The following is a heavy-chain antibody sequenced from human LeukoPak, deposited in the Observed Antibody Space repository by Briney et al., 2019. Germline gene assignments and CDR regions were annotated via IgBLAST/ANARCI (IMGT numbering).Heavy chain of an antibody. CDR1: GGSISGYY. V-gene: IGHV4-59*01. Sequence: SETLSLTCTVSGGSISGYYWSWIRQPPGKGLEWIGYIYYSGSTNYNPSLKSRVTISVDTSKNQFSLKLSSVTAADTAVYYCARDRGYGDSWDFDLWGRGTLVTVSS. J-gene: IGHJ2*01. D-gene: IGHD4-17*01. CDR3: ARDRGYGDSWDFDL. CDR2: IYYSGST.